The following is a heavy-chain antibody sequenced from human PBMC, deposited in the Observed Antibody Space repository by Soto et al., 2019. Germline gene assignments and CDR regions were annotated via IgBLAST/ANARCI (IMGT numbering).Heavy chain of an antibody. CDR3: AKDRRAGGNSAFYFDF. CDR1: GITFGSRA. CDR2: ITDTGGDT. J-gene: IGHJ4*02. Sequence: GGSLRLSCVASGITFGSRAMSWVRQAPGEGLEWVSTITDTGGDTKYADSVRGRFTMSRDNSHNTLYLQVHSLTAEDTAVYYCAKDRRAGGNSAFYFDFWGQGAQVTVSS. V-gene: IGHV3-23*01. D-gene: IGHD3-16*01.